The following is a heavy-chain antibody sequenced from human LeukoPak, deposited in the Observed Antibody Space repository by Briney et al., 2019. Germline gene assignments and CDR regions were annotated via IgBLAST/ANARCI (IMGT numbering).Heavy chain of an antibody. CDR3: ARVDGEVLWFGELLYNWFDP. CDR1: GGSISSYY. CDR2: IYTSGST. D-gene: IGHD3-10*01. Sequence: SETLSLTCTVSGGSISSYYWSWIRQPAGKGLEWIGRIYTSGSTNYNPSLKSRVTISVDTSKNQFSLKLSSVTAADTAVYYCARVDGEVLWFGELLYNWFDPWGQGTLVTVSS. J-gene: IGHJ5*02. V-gene: IGHV4-4*07.